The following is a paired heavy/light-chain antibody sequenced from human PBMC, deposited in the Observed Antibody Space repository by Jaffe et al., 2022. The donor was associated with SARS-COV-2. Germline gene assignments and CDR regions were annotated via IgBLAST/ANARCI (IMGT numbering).Heavy chain of an antibody. CDR1: GGSVSSSDYF. J-gene: IGHJ3*01. Sequence: QVQLQASGPGLVEPSETLSLTCTVSGGSVSSSDYFWAYIRQPTGGGLEWIATYYYGNVEKNPSLKSRVTISADTSRNQFSLSLTSVTAADAAVYFCARQKSSGLWAFDVWGQGTAVTVSS. CDR3: ARQKSSGLWAFDV. V-gene: IGHV4-39*01. CDR2: YYYGNV. D-gene: IGHD3-10*01.
Light chain of an antibody. Sequence: QSALTQPPSVSATPGQKVTISCSGSNSNIGNHFVSWYQHLPGTAPRLLIYENVKRPSGIPDRFSASKSGTSATLAITGLQTGDEADYYCGAWDNDLSAAVFGGVTKLTVL. CDR1: NSNIGNHF. J-gene: IGLJ2*01. CDR3: GAWDNDLSAAV. V-gene: IGLV1-51*02. CDR2: ENV.